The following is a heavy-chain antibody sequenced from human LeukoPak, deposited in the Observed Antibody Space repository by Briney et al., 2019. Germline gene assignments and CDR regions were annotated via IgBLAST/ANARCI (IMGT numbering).Heavy chain of an antibody. CDR2: ISSDGSNQ. V-gene: IGHV3-30*18. Sequence: GGSLRLSRAASGFTFSSFGMHWVRQAPGKGLEWVAVISSDGSNQNYAGSVKGRFSVSRDNSKNTLYLQMNGLTAEDTAVYYCAKARAAPSDFDYWGQGALVTVSS. D-gene: IGHD6-13*01. CDR3: AKARAAPSDFDY. J-gene: IGHJ4*02. CDR1: GFTFSSFG.